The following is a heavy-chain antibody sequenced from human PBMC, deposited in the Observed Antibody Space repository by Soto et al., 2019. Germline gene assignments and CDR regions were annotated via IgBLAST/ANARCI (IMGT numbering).Heavy chain of an antibody. V-gene: IGHV4-34*01. Sequence: LSLTCAVYGGSFSGYYWIWIRQPPGKGLEWIGEINHSGSTNYNPSLKSRVTISVDTSKNQFSLKLSSVTAADTAVYYCVHATPYYYYYGMDVWGQGTTVTVSS. J-gene: IGHJ6*02. CDR1: GGSFSGYY. CDR3: VHATPYYYYYGMDV. CDR2: INHSGST.